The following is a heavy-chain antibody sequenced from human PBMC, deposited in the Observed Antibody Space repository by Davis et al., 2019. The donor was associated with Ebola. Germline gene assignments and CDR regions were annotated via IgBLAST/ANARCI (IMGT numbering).Heavy chain of an antibody. V-gene: IGHV4-34*01. Sequence: MPSDTLSLTCAVHGGSFSGYYRRWIRQPPGKGLEWIGEINHSGSTNYNPSLKSRVTISVDTSKNQFSLKLSSVTAADTAVYYCARGRSYYYGSGTYWGYWGQGTLVTVSS. CDR3: ARGRSYYYGSGTYWGY. CDR2: INHSGST. J-gene: IGHJ4*02. CDR1: GGSFSGYY. D-gene: IGHD3-10*01.